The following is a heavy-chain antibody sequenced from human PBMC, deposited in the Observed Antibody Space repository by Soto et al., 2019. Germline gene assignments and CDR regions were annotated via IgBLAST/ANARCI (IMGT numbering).Heavy chain of an antibody. V-gene: IGHV4-39*01. J-gene: IGHJ5*02. Sequence: PSETLSLTCTVSGGSISTISYYWGWIRQPPGKGLEWIGSIHYTGSTYYNPSLESRVTISVDTSKNQFSLKLRSVTAADTAVYYCARRRGCSGNSCYSGYVWFDPWGQGTLVTVSS. D-gene: IGHD2-15*01. CDR2: IHYTGST. CDR3: ARRRGCSGNSCYSGYVWFDP. CDR1: GGSISTISYY.